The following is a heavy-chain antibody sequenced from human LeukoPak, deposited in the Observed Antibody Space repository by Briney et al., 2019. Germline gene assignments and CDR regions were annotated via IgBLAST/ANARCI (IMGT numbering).Heavy chain of an antibody. V-gene: IGHV4-61*02. J-gene: IGHJ6*03. CDR2: IYTSGST. CDR3: ARDRGAAAGKDYYYYYMDV. D-gene: IGHD6-13*01. Sequence: PSETLSLTCTVSGGSISSGSYYWSWIRQPAGKGLEWIGRIYTSGSTNYNPSLKSRVTISVDTSKNQFSLKLSSVTAADTAVYYCARDRGAAAGKDYYYYYMDVWGKGTTVTVSS. CDR1: GGSISSGSYY.